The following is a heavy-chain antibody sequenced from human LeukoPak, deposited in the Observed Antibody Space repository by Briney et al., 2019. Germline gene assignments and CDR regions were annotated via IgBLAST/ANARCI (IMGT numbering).Heavy chain of an antibody. Sequence: VASVKVSCKASGYTFISYGITWVRQAPGQGLEWMGRISPYSGKTNFQPKLQGRVTMTTDTSTSTAYMELRSLRSDDTAVYYCAREGGVGPTAPPDYYSYQNDVWGRGTTVTVSS. CDR1: GYTFISYG. J-gene: IGHJ6*03. V-gene: IGHV1-18*01. CDR3: AREGGVGPTAPPDYYSYQNDV. CDR2: ISPYSGKT. D-gene: IGHD1-26*01.